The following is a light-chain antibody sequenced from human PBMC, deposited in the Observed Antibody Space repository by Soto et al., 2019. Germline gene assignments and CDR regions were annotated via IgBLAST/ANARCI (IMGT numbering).Light chain of an antibody. V-gene: IGKV3-20*01. Sequence: EIVLTQSPGTLSLSPGERVTLSCRASQSVSSSYLAWYQQKPGQAPRLLIYGASSRATGIPDRFSGSGSGPDFTLTITRLEPEDFAVYYCQHYRTSFGGGTKVEIK. J-gene: IGKJ4*01. CDR2: GAS. CDR3: QHYRTS. CDR1: QSVSSSY.